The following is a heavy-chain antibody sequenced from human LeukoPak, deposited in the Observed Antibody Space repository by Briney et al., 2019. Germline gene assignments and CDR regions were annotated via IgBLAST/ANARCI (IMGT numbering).Heavy chain of an antibody. Sequence: GGSLRLSCAASGLTFNSHAMSWVRQAPGKGLEWVSTISGSGDSANYADSVKGRFTISRDNSTNTVYLQLNNLRVEDTAIYFCAKANWVSNADAVWWGQGTQVTVSS. D-gene: IGHD1-1*01. CDR2: ISGSGDSA. V-gene: IGHV3-23*01. CDR3: AKANWVSNADAVW. J-gene: IGHJ4*02. CDR1: GLTFNSHA.